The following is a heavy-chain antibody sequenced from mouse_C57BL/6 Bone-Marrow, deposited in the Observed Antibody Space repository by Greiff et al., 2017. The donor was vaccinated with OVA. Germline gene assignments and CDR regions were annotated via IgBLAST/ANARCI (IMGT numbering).Heavy chain of an antibody. CDR1: GFTFSDYG. CDR2: ISNLAYSI. D-gene: IGHD1-1*01. Sequence: EVMLVESGGGLVQPGGSLKLSCAASGFTFSDYGMAWVRQAPRKGPEWVAFISNLAYSIYYADTVTGRFTISRENAKNTLYLEMSSLRSEDTAMYYCARAPYYYGSSPWYFDVWGTGTTVTVSS. J-gene: IGHJ1*03. V-gene: IGHV5-15*01. CDR3: ARAPYYYGSSPWYFDV.